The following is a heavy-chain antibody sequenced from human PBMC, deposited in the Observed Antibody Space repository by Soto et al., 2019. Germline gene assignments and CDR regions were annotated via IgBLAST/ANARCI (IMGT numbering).Heavy chain of an antibody. CDR1: GGTFSSYA. Sequence: QVQLVQSGAEVKKPGSSVKVSCKASGGTFSSYAISWVRQAPGQGLEWMGGIIPIFGTANYAQKFQGRVTSPADESTSTAYMELSSLRSEDTSVYYCARWGGIGVVTAILNDACDIWGQGTMVTVSS. CDR2: IIPIFGTA. J-gene: IGHJ3*02. V-gene: IGHV1-69*12. CDR3: ARWGGIGVVTAILNDACDI. D-gene: IGHD2-21*02.